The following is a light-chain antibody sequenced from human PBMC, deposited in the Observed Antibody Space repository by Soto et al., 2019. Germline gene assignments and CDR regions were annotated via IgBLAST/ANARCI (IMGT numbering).Light chain of an antibody. V-gene: IGKV1-39*01. Sequence: DIQMTKSPSSLSASVGDRVTITCRASQSISSYLNWYQHKPGKAPKLLIYAASTLQSGVPSRFSGSGSGTDFTLTISCLQSEDFATYYCQQYYSYPRTFGQGTKVDIK. CDR2: AAS. J-gene: IGKJ1*01. CDR1: QSISSY. CDR3: QQYYSYPRT.